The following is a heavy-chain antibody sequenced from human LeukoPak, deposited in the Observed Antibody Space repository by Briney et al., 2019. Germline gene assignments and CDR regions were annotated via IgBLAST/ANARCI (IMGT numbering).Heavy chain of an antibody. J-gene: IGHJ2*01. CDR3: ARCLDFWSGYLNWYFDL. D-gene: IGHD3-3*01. Sequence: SETLSLTCTVSGGSISSSSYYWDWIRQPPGKGLEWIGSIYYSGSTYNHPSLKNRVTISVDTSKNQFSLKLSSVTAADTAVYYCARCLDFWSGYLNWYFDLWGRGTLVTVSS. CDR2: IYYSGST. CDR1: GGSISSSSYY. V-gene: IGHV4-39*01.